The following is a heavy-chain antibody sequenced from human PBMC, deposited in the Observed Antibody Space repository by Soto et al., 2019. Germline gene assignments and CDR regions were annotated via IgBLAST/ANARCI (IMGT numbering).Heavy chain of an antibody. CDR3: ARAHYGDYGYGMDV. CDR1: GGSISSSSYY. Sequence: PSETLSLTCTVSGGSISSSSYYWSWIRQPPGKGLEWIGYIYYSGSTYYNPSLKSRVTISVDRSKNQFSLKLSSVTAADTAVYYCARAHYGDYGYGMDVWGQGTTVTVSS. J-gene: IGHJ6*02. D-gene: IGHD4-17*01. CDR2: IYYSGST. V-gene: IGHV4-30-4*01.